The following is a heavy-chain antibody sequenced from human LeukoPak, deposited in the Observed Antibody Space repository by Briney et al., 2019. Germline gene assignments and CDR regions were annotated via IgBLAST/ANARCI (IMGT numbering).Heavy chain of an antibody. D-gene: IGHD6-13*01. V-gene: IGHV3-74*01. CDR3: ARDGSLSSSSWPRKIRYNWFDP. J-gene: IGHJ5*02. CDR2: INSDGSST. CDR1: GFTFSSYW. Sequence: GGSLRLSCAASGFTFSSYWMHWVRQAPGKGLVWVSRINSDGSSTSYADSVKGRFTISRDNAKNTLYLQMNSLRAEDTAVYYCARDGSLSSSSWPRKIRYNWFDPWGQGTLVTVSS.